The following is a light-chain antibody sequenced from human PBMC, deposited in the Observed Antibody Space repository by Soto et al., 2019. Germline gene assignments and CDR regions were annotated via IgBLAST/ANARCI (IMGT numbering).Light chain of an antibody. CDR1: SSDVGSYNL. Sequence: QSALTQPASVSGSPGQSITISCTGTSSDVGSYNLVSWYQQHPGKAPKLMIYEGSKRPSGVSNRFSGSKSGNTASLTISGLQAVDEADYYCCSYAGSYVFGTGTKLTV. CDR3: CSYAGSYV. J-gene: IGLJ1*01. V-gene: IGLV2-23*01. CDR2: EGS.